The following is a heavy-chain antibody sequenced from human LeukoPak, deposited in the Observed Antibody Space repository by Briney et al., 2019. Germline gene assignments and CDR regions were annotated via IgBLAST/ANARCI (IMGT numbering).Heavy chain of an antibody. CDR3: AKDVNFDWLLPDY. D-gene: IGHD3-9*01. Sequence: PGGSLRLSCAASGFTFSSYGMHWVRQAPGKGREWVAVISYDGSNKYYADSVKGRFTISRDNSKNTLYLQMNSLRAEDTAVYYCAKDVNFDWLLPDYWGQGTLVTVSS. J-gene: IGHJ4*02. CDR1: GFTFSSYG. V-gene: IGHV3-30*18. CDR2: ISYDGSNK.